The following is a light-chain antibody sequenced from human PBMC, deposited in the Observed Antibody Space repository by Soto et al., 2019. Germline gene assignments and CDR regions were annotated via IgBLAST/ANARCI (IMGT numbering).Light chain of an antibody. CDR2: VAS. V-gene: IGKV1-33*01. CDR3: QLYKNVILT. Sequence: DIKMTQSPSSLSASVGDRVTLTCQASEDVSDYVNWYQQKVGRAPKLLIYVASKLETGVPSRFSGSGSGTEFTFTITDLQPEDFATYYCQLYKNVILTFGGGTRVDI. J-gene: IGKJ4*01. CDR1: EDVSDY.